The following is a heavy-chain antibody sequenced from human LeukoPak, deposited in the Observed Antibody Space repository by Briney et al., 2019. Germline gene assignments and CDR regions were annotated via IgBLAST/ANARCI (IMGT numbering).Heavy chain of an antibody. V-gene: IGHV4-30-2*01. J-gene: IGHJ4*02. CDR1: GGSISSGGYY. CDR3: SREFFRRLVGATAPDY. D-gene: IGHD1-26*01. CDR2: IYHSGST. Sequence: PSETLSLTCTVSGGSISSGGYYWSWIRQPPGKGLEWIGYIYHSGSTYYNPSLKSRVTMSVDTSKNQFSLKLSSVTAADTAVYYCSREFFRRLVGATAPDYWGQGTLVTVSS.